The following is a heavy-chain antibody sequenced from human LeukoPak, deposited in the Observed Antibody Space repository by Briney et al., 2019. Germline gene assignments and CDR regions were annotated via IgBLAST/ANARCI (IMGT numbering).Heavy chain of an antibody. CDR2: ISSSSSYI. V-gene: IGHV3-21*01. CDR3: ARRRYSGSSQHFDC. CDR1: GFTFSSYS. Sequence: GGSLRLSCAASGFTFSSYSMNWVRRSPGKGLEWVSSISSSSSYIYYADSVKGRFTISRDNAKNSLYLQMNSLRAEDTAVYYCARRRYSGSSQHFDCWGQGTLVTVSS. J-gene: IGHJ4*02. D-gene: IGHD1-26*01.